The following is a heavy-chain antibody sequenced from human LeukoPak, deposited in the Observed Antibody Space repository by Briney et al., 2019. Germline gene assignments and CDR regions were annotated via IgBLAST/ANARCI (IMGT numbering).Heavy chain of an antibody. CDR2: IIPILGIA. V-gene: IGHV1-69*04. CDR1: GCTFSSYA. D-gene: IGHD5-18*01. CDR3: ARVDTAMVIDY. Sequence: ASVTLSCAASGCTFSSYALHWVRQAPGQGLEWMGRIIPILGIANYAQKFQGRVTITADKSTSTAYMELSSLRSEDTAVYYCARVDTAMVIDYWGQGTLVTVSS. J-gene: IGHJ4*02.